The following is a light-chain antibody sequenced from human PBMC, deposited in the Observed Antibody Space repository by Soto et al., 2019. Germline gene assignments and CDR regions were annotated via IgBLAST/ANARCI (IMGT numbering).Light chain of an antibody. CDR1: QSVSTF. Sequence: EIVLTQSPATLSLSPGERATLSCRASQSVSTFLAWYQQKPGQAPRLLIYDASNRATGIPARFSGSGSGTDFTLTISSLEPEDFAFYYCQQRSNWLTFGGGTKVEI. J-gene: IGKJ4*01. CDR3: QQRSNWLT. V-gene: IGKV3-11*01. CDR2: DAS.